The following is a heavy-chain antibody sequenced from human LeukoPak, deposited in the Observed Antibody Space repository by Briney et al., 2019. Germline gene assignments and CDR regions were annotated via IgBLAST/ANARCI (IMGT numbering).Heavy chain of an antibody. CDR3: AKDGISAPAAIPSFYFDY. CDR1: GFTFSSYA. J-gene: IGHJ4*02. CDR2: ISGSGGST. V-gene: IGHV3-23*01. D-gene: IGHD2-2*01. Sequence: PGASLRLSCAASGFTFSSYAMSWVRQAPGKGLEWVSAISGSGGSTYYADSVKGRFTISRDNSKNTLYLQMNSLRAEDTAVYYCAKDGISAPAAIPSFYFDYWGQGTLVTVSS.